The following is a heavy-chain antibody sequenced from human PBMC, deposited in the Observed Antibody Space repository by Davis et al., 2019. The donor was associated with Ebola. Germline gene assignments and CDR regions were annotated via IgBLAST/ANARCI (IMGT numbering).Heavy chain of an antibody. CDR1: GFSLSVRSMC. CDR2: IDWDDSK. CDR3: SRSETGHSSRGMDV. V-gene: IGHV2-70*17. J-gene: IGHJ6*02. D-gene: IGHD4-23*01. Sequence: SGPTLVKPTQTLTLTCTFSGFSLSVRSMCVNWIRQPPGKAPEWLARIDWDDSKFYSPSLKTRLTISKDTSRSQVVLTMTNMDLLDTATYYCSRSETGHSSRGMDVWGQGTTVTVSS.